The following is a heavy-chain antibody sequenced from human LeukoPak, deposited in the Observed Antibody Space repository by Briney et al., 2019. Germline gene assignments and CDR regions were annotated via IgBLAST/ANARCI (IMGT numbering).Heavy chain of an antibody. CDR3: VRLRYTYGKNFDC. Sequence: TGGSLRLSCAASGFTFKGYRMSWVRQAPRQRREWLAYIQQDGSEKKYVDSVKGRFTISRDNAKNSLYLQMDSLRAEDTAVYYCVRLRYTYGKNFDCWGQGTLVTVSS. CDR2: IQQDGSEK. J-gene: IGHJ4*02. V-gene: IGHV3-7*01. CDR1: GFTFKGYR. D-gene: IGHD5-18*01.